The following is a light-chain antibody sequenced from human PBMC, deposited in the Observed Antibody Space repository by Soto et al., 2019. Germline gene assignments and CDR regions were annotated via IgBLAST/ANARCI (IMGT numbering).Light chain of an antibody. CDR2: GAS. V-gene: IGKV3-20*01. J-gene: IGKJ4*01. CDR1: QSVSSNY. CDR3: QQFRCYPLT. Sequence: EIVLTQSPATLSLSPGERATLSCGASQSVSSNYLTWYQQKPGQAPRLLIYGASSRANGIPDRFSGSGSGTDFTLTISRLEPEDLAVYYCQQFRCYPLTFGGGTKVDIK.